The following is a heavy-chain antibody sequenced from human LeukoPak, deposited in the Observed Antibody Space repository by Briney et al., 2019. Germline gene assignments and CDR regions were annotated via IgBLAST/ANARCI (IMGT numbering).Heavy chain of an antibody. V-gene: IGHV4-59*01. J-gene: IGHJ4*02. CDR3: AREDRYCSGGSCYY. CDR1: GGSISSYY. Sequence: SETLSLTCTVSGGSISSYYWSWIRQPPGKGLEWIGYIYYSGSTNYNPSLKSRVTISVDTSKNQFSLKLSSVTAADTAVYYCAREDRYCSGGSCYYWGQGTLVTVSS. CDR2: IYYSGST. D-gene: IGHD2-15*01.